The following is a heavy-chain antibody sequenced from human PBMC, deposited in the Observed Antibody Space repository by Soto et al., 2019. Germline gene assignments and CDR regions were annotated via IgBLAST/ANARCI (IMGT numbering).Heavy chain of an antibody. Sequence: QFQLVKSGDEVKKPGSSVKVYCKASGYTFTSYAMHWVRQAPGQRLEWMGWINAGNGNTKYSQKFQGRVTITRDTSASTAYRELSRLRSEDTAVYYCAGEITGTIRYDGMEVWGQGTTVTVAS. D-gene: IGHD1-20*01. V-gene: IGHV1-3*01. CDR2: INAGNGNT. CDR1: GYTFTSYA. CDR3: AGEITGTIRYDGMEV. J-gene: IGHJ6*02.